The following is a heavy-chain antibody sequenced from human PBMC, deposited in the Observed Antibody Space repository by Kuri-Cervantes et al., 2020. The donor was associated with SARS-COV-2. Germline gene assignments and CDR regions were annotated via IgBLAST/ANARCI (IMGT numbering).Heavy chain of an antibody. V-gene: IGHV4-59*01. CDR1: GGSISSYY. J-gene: IGHJ3*02. Sequence: SETLSLTCTVSGGSISSYYWSWIRQPPGKGLEWIGYIYYSGSTNYNPSLKSRVTISVDMSKNQFSLKLSSVTAADTAVYYCARYPTGSSGWYSSDAFDIWGQGTMVTVSS. D-gene: IGHD6-19*01. CDR3: ARYPTGSSGWYSSDAFDI. CDR2: IYYSGST.